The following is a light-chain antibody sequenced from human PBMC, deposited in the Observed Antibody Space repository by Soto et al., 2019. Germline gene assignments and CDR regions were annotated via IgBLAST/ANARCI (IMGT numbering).Light chain of an antibody. J-gene: IGLJ1*01. CDR2: EVS. Sequence: QSVLTQPASVSGSPGQSITISCTGTSSDVGAYNFVSWYQQYPGKAPKLMIYEVSNRPSGVPDRFSGSKSSNTASLTVSGLQAEDEADDYCSSYAGSNNFVFGTGTKVTVL. CDR1: SSDVGAYNF. V-gene: IGLV2-8*01. CDR3: SSYAGSNNFV.